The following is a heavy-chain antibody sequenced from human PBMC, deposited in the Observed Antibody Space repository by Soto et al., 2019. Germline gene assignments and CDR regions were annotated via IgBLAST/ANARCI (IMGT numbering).Heavy chain of an antibody. CDR3: ARSGSWYYYDSSSHIDI. D-gene: IGHD3-22*01. V-gene: IGHV4-39*01. CDR1: GGSISSSSYY. Sequence: QLQLQESGPGLVKPSETLSLTCTVSGGSISSSSYYWGWIRQPPGKGLEWIGSIYYSGSTYYNPSLKSRVPRAVDTPKSRFSQKLGSVTAADRAVYYCARSGSWYYYDSSSHIDIWGQGTMVTGFS. J-gene: IGHJ3*02. CDR2: IYYSGST.